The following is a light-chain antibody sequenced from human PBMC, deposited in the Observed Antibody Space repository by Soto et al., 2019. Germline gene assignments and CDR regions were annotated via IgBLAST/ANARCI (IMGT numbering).Light chain of an antibody. Sequence: QSALTQPASVSGSPGQSITISRTGTSSDVGGYNYVSWYQQHPGKAPKLMIYEVSNRPSGVSNRFSGSKSDNTASLTISGLQAEDEADYYCSSYRSSSTVFGTGTKLTVL. J-gene: IGLJ1*01. CDR1: SSDVGGYNY. V-gene: IGLV2-14*01. CDR2: EVS. CDR3: SSYRSSSTV.